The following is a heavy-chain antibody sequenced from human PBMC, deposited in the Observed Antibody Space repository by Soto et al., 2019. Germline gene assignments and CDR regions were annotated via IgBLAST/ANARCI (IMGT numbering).Heavy chain of an antibody. V-gene: IGHV4-59*08. Sequence: QVQLQESGPGLVKPSETLSLNCTVSGGSISSYYWSWIRHPPGKGLEWIGYIYYSGSTNYNPSLKRRVTIAVDTSKNQFSLKPGAVTAADTAVYYCARMEKTSYVFGYWGQGTLVTVSS. CDR3: ARMEKTSYVFGY. D-gene: IGHD2-2*01. CDR2: IYYSGST. CDR1: GGSISSYY. J-gene: IGHJ4*02.